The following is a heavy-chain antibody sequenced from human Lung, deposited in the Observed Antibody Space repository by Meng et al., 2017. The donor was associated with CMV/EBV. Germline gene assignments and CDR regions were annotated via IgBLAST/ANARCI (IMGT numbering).Heavy chain of an antibody. Sequence: ESXKISXAASGFPFSSYAMSWVRQAPGKGLEWVSAISGGGDRTYNADSVRGRFTISRDESKNTVYLQMSSLRAEDTAVYYCAKGPLRSGSYPSYFDYWGQGALVXVSS. J-gene: IGHJ4*02. CDR1: GFPFSSYA. D-gene: IGHD1-26*01. V-gene: IGHV3-23*01. CDR3: AKGPLRSGSYPSYFDY. CDR2: ISGGGDRT.